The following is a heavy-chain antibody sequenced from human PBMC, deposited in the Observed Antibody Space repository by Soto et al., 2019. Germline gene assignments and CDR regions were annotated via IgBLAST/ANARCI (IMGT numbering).Heavy chain of an antibody. Sequence: ASVKVSCKASGYTFTSYGISWVRQAPGQGLEWMGWISAYNGNTNYAQKLQGRVTMTTDTSTSTAYMELRSLRSDDTAVYYCARDLYRYCSSTSCLWYYFDYWGQGTLVTVSS. CDR2: ISAYNGNT. CDR1: GYTFTSYG. CDR3: ARDLYRYCSSTSCLWYYFDY. J-gene: IGHJ4*02. D-gene: IGHD2-2*01. V-gene: IGHV1-18*01.